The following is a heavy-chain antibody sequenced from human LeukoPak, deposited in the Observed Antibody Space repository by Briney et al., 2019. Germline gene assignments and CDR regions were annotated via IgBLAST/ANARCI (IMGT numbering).Heavy chain of an antibody. CDR1: GFIFSSYW. D-gene: IGHD1-1*01. Sequence: PGGSLRLSCAASGFIFSSYWMTWVRQAPGKGLEWVANINADGSAKYYVDSVKGRFTISRDNAKNSLYLEMNSLRPEDTAVYYCARHIDWSFDYWGQGTLVTVSS. CDR2: INADGSAK. CDR3: ARHIDWSFDY. J-gene: IGHJ4*02. V-gene: IGHV3-7*01.